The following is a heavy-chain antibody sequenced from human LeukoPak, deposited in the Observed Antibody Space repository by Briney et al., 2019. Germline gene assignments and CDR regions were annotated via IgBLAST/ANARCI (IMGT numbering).Heavy chain of an antibody. CDR1: GGSISSSSYY. J-gene: IGHJ6*03. CDR3: ARRLEWRFMVRGVYMDV. D-gene: IGHD3-10*01. CDR2: IYYSGST. Sequence: SETLSLTCTVSGGSISSSSYYWGWIRQPPGKGLEWIGSIYYSGSTYYNPSLKSRVTISVDTSKNQFSLKLSSVTAADTVVYYCARRLEWRFMVRGVYMDVWGKGTTVTVSS. V-gene: IGHV4-39*01.